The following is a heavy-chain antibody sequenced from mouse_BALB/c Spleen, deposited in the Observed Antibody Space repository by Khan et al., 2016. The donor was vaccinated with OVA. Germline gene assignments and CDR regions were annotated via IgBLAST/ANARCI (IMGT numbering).Heavy chain of an antibody. V-gene: IGHV2-6-5*01. CDR1: GFSLTDYG. CDR2: IWGGGTT. CDR3: AKPFYAHYYAMDY. Sequence: VQLQESGPGLVAPSQSLSITCTVSGFSLTDYGVRWIRQPPGKGLEWLGIIWGGGTTYYNSTLKSRLSISKDNSKSQVFLKMNSLHTDDSAVYYGAKPFYAHYYAMDYWGQGTSVTVSS. J-gene: IGHJ4*01. D-gene: IGHD2-10*01.